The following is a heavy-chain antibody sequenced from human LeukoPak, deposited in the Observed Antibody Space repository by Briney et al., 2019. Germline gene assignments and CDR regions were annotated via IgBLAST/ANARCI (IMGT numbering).Heavy chain of an antibody. V-gene: IGHV3-30-3*01. CDR2: ISYDGSNK. J-gene: IGHJ6*02. D-gene: IGHD1-26*01. CDR3: ARAGYSGSYYTPLHFYYYGMDV. Sequence: PGRFLRLSCAASGFTFSSYAMHWVRQAPGKGLAWVAVISYDGSNKYYADSVKGRFTIARDNSKNTLYLQMNSLRAEDMAVYYCARAGYSGSYYTPLHFYYYGMDVWGQGTTVTVSS. CDR1: GFTFSSYA.